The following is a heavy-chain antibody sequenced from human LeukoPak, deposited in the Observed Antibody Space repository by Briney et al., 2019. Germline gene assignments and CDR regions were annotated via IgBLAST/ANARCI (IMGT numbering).Heavy chain of an antibody. D-gene: IGHD3/OR15-3a*01. CDR1: GFXFSNYW. CDR2: INSDGSST. CDR3: ARDLSWLLYDY. V-gene: IGHV3-74*01. Sequence: GGSLRLSCAASGFXFSNYWMHWVRQAPGKGLLWVSHINSDGSSTSYADSVKGRFTISRDNAKNTLYLQMNSLRAEDTAVYYCARDLSWLLYDYWGQGTLVTVSS. J-gene: IGHJ4*02.